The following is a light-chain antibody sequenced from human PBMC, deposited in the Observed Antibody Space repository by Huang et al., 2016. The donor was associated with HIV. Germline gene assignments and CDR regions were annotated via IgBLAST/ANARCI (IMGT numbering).Light chain of an antibody. CDR1: QTISVY. J-gene: IGKJ1*01. V-gene: IGKV1-39*01. CDR2: GAS. Sequence: DIQLTQSPSSLSASLGDRVTITCRASQTISVYLHWYQQRPGKAPQILIFGASSLHSGVPSRCSGSGSGTDFTLTVSDMQPEDFGTYYCQQSYSSPPTFGQGTKVEIK. CDR3: QQSYSSPPT.